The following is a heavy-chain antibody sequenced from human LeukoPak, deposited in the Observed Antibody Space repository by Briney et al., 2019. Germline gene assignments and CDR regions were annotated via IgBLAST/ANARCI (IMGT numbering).Heavy chain of an antibody. CDR1: GGSVSSGSYY. V-gene: IGHV4-61*01. J-gene: IGHJ6*02. Sequence: TLSLTCTVSGGSVSSGSYYWSWIRQPPGKGLEWIGYIYYSGSTNYNPSLKSRVTISVDTSKNQFSLKLSSVTAADTAVYYCARDAAIVVVPALSYYYYYGMDVWGQGTTVTVSS. D-gene: IGHD2-2*01. CDR2: IYYSGST. CDR3: ARDAAIVVVPALSYYYYYGMDV.